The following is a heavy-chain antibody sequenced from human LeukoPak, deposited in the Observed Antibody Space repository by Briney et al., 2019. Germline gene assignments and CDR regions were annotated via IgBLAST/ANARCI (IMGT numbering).Heavy chain of an antibody. J-gene: IGHJ4*02. CDR2: INHSGST. D-gene: IGHD6-19*01. CDR3: AREAVAGNLVDY. Sequence: SETLSLTCAVYGGSFSGYYWSWIRQPPGKGLEWIGEINHSGSTNYNPSLKSRVTISVDTSKNQFSLKLSSVTAADTAVYYCAREAVAGNLVDYWGQGTLVTVSS. CDR1: GGSFSGYY. V-gene: IGHV4-34*01.